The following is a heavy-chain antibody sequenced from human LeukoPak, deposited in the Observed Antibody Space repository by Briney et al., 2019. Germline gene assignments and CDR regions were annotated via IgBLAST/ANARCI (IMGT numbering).Heavy chain of an antibody. V-gene: IGHV1-8*01. Sequence: ASVKVSCKASGYTFTSYEINWVRQATGQGLEWMGWMNPNSGNTGYAQKFQGRVTMTRNTSISTAYMELSSLRSEDTAVYYCAATRGPSSSWYQMGDWFDPWGQGTLVTVSS. CDR3: AATRGPSSSWYQMGDWFDP. J-gene: IGHJ5*02. CDR2: MNPNSGNT. CDR1: GYTFTSYE. D-gene: IGHD6-13*01.